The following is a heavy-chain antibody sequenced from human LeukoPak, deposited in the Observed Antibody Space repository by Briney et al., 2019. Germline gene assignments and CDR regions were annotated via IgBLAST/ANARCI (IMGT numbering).Heavy chain of an antibody. CDR3: ARAPPGATYYYGMDV. D-gene: IGHD1-26*01. J-gene: IGHJ6*02. CDR2: IFFTGTT. Sequence: SETLSLTCTLSGGSISNYYWSWIRQPPGGGLEWIGYIFFTGTTKYSPSLQSRVTVSIDTTWNHFSLKLTSVTAADTAVYYCARAPPGATYYYGMDVWGQGTTVTVSS. CDR1: GGSISNYY. V-gene: IGHV4-59*12.